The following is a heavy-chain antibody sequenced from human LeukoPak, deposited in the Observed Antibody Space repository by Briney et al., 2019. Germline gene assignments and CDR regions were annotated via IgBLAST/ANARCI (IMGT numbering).Heavy chain of an antibody. V-gene: IGHV4-59*01. D-gene: IGHD1-26*01. CDR2: IYYNGNT. CDR1: DGSINSYY. Sequence: PSETLSLTCSVSDGSINSYYWNWIRRPPGKGLEWIGYIYYNGNTNYSPSLKSRVTMLVDTSKNLFSLKVSSVTAADTAVYYCARGRSNYYGIDVWGQGTTVTVSS. CDR3: ARGRSNYYGIDV. J-gene: IGHJ6*02.